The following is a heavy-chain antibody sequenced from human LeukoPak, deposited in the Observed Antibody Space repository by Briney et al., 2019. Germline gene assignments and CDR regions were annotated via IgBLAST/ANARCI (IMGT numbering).Heavy chain of an antibody. Sequence: GGPLRLSCAASGFTFSSYAMSWFRQPPGKGLEWVANIKQDGSEKYYVDSVKGRFTISRDNAKNSLYLQMSSLRAEDTAVYYCARGGSGSFYYYYMDVWGKGTTVTVSS. CDR3: ARGGSGSFYYYYMDV. D-gene: IGHD3-10*01. J-gene: IGHJ6*03. CDR1: GFTFSSYA. CDR2: IKQDGSEK. V-gene: IGHV3-7*01.